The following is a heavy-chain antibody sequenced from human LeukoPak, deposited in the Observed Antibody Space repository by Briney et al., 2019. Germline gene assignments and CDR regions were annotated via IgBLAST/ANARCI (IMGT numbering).Heavy chain of an antibody. CDR3: ARYLAGHSSSWSDDY. CDR2: IKQDVSAN. V-gene: IGHV3-7*01. Sequence: GGSLRLSCAASGFTFSDYWMSWVRQAPGKGLEWVANIKQDVSANYYVDSVKGRFTISRDNAKNSLYLQMNSLRAEDTAVYYCARYLAGHSSSWSDDYWGQGTLVTVSS. D-gene: IGHD6-13*01. J-gene: IGHJ4*02. CDR1: GFTFSDYW.